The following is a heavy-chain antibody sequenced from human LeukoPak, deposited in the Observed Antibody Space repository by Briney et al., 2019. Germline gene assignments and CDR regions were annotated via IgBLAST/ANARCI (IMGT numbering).Heavy chain of an antibody. D-gene: IGHD6-6*01. CDR2: IIPILGIA. Sequence: SVKVSCKASGGTFSSYAISWVRQAPGQGLEWMGRIIPILGIANYAQKFQGRVTITADRSTSTAYMELSSLRSEDTAVYYCARERYSSSSGFDPWGQGTLVTVSS. V-gene: IGHV1-69*04. CDR1: GGTFSSYA. CDR3: ARERYSSSSGFDP. J-gene: IGHJ5*02.